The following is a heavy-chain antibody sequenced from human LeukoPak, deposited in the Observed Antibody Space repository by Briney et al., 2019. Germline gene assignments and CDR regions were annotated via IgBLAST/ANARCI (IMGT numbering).Heavy chain of an antibody. CDR3: ARVGTAVDY. Sequence: SETLSLTCAVYGGSFSGYYWSWIRQPPGKGLEWIGEINHSGSTNYNPSLKSRVTISVDTSKNQFFLKLSSVTAADTAVYYCARVGTAVDYWGQGTLVTVSS. V-gene: IGHV4-34*01. CDR2: INHSGST. CDR1: GGSFSGYY. J-gene: IGHJ4*02. D-gene: IGHD1-1*01.